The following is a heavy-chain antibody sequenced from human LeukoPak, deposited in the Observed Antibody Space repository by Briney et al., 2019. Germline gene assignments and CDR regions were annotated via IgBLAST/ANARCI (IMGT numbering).Heavy chain of an antibody. D-gene: IGHD6-13*01. CDR2: IKQDGSQK. CDR3: TYPSAAGPN. Sequence: GGSLRLSCAASGFTFSSYWMSWVRQAPGKGLEWVANIKQDGSQKYYVDSVKGRFTTSRDNAKNSLYLQMNSLRAEDTAMYYCTYPSAAGPNWGQGTLVTVSS. J-gene: IGHJ4*02. V-gene: IGHV3-7*03. CDR1: GFTFSSYW.